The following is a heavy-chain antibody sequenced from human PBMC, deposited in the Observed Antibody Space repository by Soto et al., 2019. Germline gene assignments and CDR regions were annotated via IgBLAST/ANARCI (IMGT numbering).Heavy chain of an antibody. CDR3: ARDLEVATITFDY. CDR1: GFTFSSYS. D-gene: IGHD5-12*01. CDR2: ISSSSSTI. J-gene: IGHJ4*02. Sequence: GGSLRLSCAASGFTFSSYSMNWVRQAPGKGLEWVSYISSSSSTIYYADSVKGRFTISRDNAKNPLYLQMNSLRAEDTAVYYCARDLEVATITFDYWGQGTLVTVSS. V-gene: IGHV3-48*01.